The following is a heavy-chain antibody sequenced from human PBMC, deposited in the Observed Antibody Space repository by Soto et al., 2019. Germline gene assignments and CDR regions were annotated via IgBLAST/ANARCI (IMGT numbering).Heavy chain of an antibody. CDR2: IGTAGDT. V-gene: IGHV3-13*01. D-gene: IGHD1-26*01. CDR3: TSSAPTGSFVFVF. Sequence: EVQLVESGGGMVRPGGSLRLSCGASGFTFDSYDMHWVRPAAGKPLEWFSSIGTAGDTYYQDSVKGRFTFSSDNGKSSLSPQLNCLRVEYTVIYSCTSSAPTGSFVFVFWGQAMVVAVSS. CDR1: GFTFDSYD. J-gene: IGHJ4*02.